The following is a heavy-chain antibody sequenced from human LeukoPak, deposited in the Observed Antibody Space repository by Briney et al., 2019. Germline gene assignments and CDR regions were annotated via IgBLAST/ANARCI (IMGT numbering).Heavy chain of an antibody. CDR2: IRSKANSYAT. D-gene: IGHD6-13*01. V-gene: IGHV3-73*01. Sequence: HPGGSLRLSCAASGFTFSGSAMHWVRQASGKGLEWVGRIRSKANSYATAYAASVKGRLTISRDDSKNTAYLQMNSLKTEDTAVYYCTRGGSSSGAFDIWGQGTMVTVSS. CDR1: GFTFSGSA. CDR3: TRGGSSSGAFDI. J-gene: IGHJ3*02.